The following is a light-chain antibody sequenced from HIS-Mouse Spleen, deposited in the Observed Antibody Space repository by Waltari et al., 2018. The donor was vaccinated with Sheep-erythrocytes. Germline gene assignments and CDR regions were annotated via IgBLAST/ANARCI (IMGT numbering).Light chain of an antibody. V-gene: IGLV2-11*01. CDR1: SSDVGGYNY. CDR3: QAWDSSIVV. Sequence: QSALTQPRPVSGSPGQSVTISCPRTSSDVGGYNYVPWYQQHPGKAPKLMIYDVSKRPSGIPERFSGSNSGNTATLTISGTQAMDEADYYCQAWDSSIVVFGGGTKLTVL. CDR2: DVS. J-gene: IGLJ2*01.